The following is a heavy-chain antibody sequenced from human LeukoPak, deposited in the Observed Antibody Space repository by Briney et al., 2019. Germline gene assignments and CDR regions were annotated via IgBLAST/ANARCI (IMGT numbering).Heavy chain of an antibody. CDR1: GYTFTSYG. CDR3: ARDLRHSGYELGY. J-gene: IGHJ4*02. D-gene: IGHD5-12*01. CDR2: ISAYNGNT. V-gene: IGHV1-18*01. Sequence: ASVKVSCKASGYTFTSYGISWVRQAPGQGLEWMGWISAYNGNTNYAQKVQGRVTMTIHTSTSTVYMELRSLTSDDTAVYYCARDLRHSGYELGYWGQGTLVTVSS.